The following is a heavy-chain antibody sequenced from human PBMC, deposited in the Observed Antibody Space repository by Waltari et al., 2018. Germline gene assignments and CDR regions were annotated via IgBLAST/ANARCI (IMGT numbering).Heavy chain of an antibody. CDR1: GFTFSSYW. CDR2: INSDGSST. Sequence: EVQLVESGGGLVQPGGSLRLSCAASGFTFSSYWMHWVRQAPGKGLVWVSRINSDGSSTSYADSGKGRFTSSRDNAKNTLYLQMNSLRAEDTAVYYCAREAHIVVVTDAFDIWGQGTMVTVSS. V-gene: IGHV3-74*01. CDR3: AREAHIVVVTDAFDI. J-gene: IGHJ3*02. D-gene: IGHD2-21*02.